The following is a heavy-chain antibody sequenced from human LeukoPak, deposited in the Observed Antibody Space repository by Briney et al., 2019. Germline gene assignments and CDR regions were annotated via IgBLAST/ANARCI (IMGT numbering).Heavy chain of an antibody. CDR3: SKDQGAYCGGGCFPDAFDI. J-gene: IGHJ3*02. CDR2: ISYDGSNT. D-gene: IGHD2-21*02. V-gene: IGHV3-30*04. CDR1: GFTFSSYA. Sequence: GRPLRLSCAASGFTFSSYAMHWIRQAPGKGLEWVAVISYDGSNTYYADSVKGRFTISRDNSKNTVYLHLNSLRTEDAAVYFCSKDQGAYCGGGCFPDAFDIWGQGTMVTVSS.